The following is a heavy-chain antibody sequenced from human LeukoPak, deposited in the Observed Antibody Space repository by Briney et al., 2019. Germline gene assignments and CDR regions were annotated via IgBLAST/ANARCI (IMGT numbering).Heavy chain of an antibody. V-gene: IGHV3-7*01. CDR3: ARGHGTRGFDY. Sequence: GGPLGLSCAASGLTFSSYWMSWVGQVPGKGPEGVANIKQDGSEKYYVDSVKGRFTISRDNAKNSLYLQMNSLRAEDTAVYYCARGHGTRGFDYWGQGTLVTVSS. CDR2: IKQDGSEK. J-gene: IGHJ4*02. CDR1: GLTFSSYW. D-gene: IGHD6-13*01.